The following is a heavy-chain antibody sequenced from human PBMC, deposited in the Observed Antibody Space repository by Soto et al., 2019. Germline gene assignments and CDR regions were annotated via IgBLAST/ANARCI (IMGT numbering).Heavy chain of an antibody. CDR1: GGSFSGYY. CDR3: ARGPPVAGTDFDY. J-gene: IGHJ4*02. D-gene: IGHD6-19*01. Sequence: SETLSLTCAVYGGSFSGYYWSWIRQPPGKGLEWIGEINHSGSTNYNPSLKSRVTISVDTSKNQFSLKLSSVTAADTAVYYCARGPPVAGTDFDYWGQGTLVTVSS. V-gene: IGHV4-34*01. CDR2: INHSGST.